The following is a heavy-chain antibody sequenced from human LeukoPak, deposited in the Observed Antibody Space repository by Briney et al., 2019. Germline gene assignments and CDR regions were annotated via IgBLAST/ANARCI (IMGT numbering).Heavy chain of an antibody. Sequence: GGSLRLSCAASGFTFSTNSMSWVRQAPGKGLEWVSYITSSGGVIHYSDSVRGRFTISRDNAKSSLYLQMNSLRAEDTAIYYCARDWASPGPTTIWGQGTLVTVSS. J-gene: IGHJ4*02. CDR1: GFTFSTNS. V-gene: IGHV3-48*01. CDR2: ITSSGGVI. CDR3: ARDWASPGPTTI. D-gene: IGHD1-26*01.